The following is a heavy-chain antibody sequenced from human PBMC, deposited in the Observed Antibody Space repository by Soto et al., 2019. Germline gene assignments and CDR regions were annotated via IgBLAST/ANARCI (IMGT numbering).Heavy chain of an antibody. CDR2: IYHSGPT. CDR3: ARSDCYGVCRGKWLDP. D-gene: IGHD2-21*02. CDR1: GGSISSDDW. J-gene: IGHJ5*02. Sequence: QVQLQESGPGLVKPSVTLSLTCAVSGGSISSDDWWTWVRQTPGKGLGWIGEIYHSGPTNYNPSLMSRVTIAVAKAKSQFSLRLDSVTASDTAVYYCARSDCYGVCRGKWLDPWGQGILVTVSS. V-gene: IGHV4-4*02.